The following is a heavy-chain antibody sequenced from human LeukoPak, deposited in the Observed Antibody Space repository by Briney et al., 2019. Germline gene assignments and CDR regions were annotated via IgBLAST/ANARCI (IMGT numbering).Heavy chain of an antibody. CDR3: ARDIDTSSHYGWFDP. Sequence: GGSLRLSCAASGFTFSNYGIHWVRQAPGKGLEGGSVIWSHGRSEYYADFVKGRFTISRDNSKTTVSLQMNSLRAEDTAVYYCARDIDTSSHYGWFDPWGQGTLVIVSS. CDR1: GFTFSNYG. CDR2: IWSHGRSE. D-gene: IGHD3-22*01. V-gene: IGHV3-33*01. J-gene: IGHJ5*02.